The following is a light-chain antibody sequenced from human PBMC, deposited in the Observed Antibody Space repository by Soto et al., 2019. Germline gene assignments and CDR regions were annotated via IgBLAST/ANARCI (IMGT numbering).Light chain of an antibody. CDR1: PGVSSSY. V-gene: IGKV3-20*01. J-gene: IGKJ4*01. CDR2: GAS. CDR3: QHYRPS. Sequence: EMGLTQTPATLPLPQGAGATLAIRTSPGVSSSYLDWYQQKPCQAPSQPIYGASSRPTAIPARFSGSGSGTDFTLTITRLEPEDFAVYYCQHYRPSFGGGTWVEIK.